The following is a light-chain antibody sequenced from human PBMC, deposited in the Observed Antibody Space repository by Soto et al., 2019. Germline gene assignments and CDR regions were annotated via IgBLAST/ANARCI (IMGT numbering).Light chain of an antibody. CDR3: QQDSSWPLT. Sequence: EIVMTQSPSTLSVSPGERVTLSCRASQGIRSSLAWYQQKPGQAPRLLIYGASIRATGVPATFSGSGSGTEFTLSISSLQSEHLGVYYCQQDSSWPLTFGGGTKVDI. CDR2: GAS. CDR1: QGIRSS. J-gene: IGKJ4*01. V-gene: IGKV3-15*01.